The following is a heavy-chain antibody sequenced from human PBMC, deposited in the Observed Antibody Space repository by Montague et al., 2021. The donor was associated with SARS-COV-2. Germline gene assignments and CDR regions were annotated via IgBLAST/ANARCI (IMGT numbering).Heavy chain of an antibody. CDR2: ISDSGST. J-gene: IGHJ4*02. V-gene: IGHV4-59*08. CDR3: ARVGSSGPGEY. CDR1: GGSLNNYI. D-gene: IGHD3-22*01. Sequence: SETLSLTCTVSGGSLNNYIWSWIRQPPGKGLEWVGYISDSGSTKYNPSLQSRVTISVDTARNQFSLKLLSVTAADTAFYYCARVGSSGPGEYWGQGILVSVSS.